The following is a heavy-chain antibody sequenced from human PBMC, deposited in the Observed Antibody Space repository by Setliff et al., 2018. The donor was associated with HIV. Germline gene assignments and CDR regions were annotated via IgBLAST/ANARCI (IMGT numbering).Heavy chain of an antibody. CDR3: ARGGLATGAFDI. V-gene: IGHV1-2*02. CDR1: GYTFIGDY. CDR2: INPNSGGT. Sequence: ASVKVSCKASGYTFIGDYMHWVRQAPGQGLEWMGWINPNSGGTNFAQKFQGRVTMTRDSSISTAYMELSRLRSDDTAVYYCARGGLATGAFDIWGQGTMVTVSS. D-gene: IGHD5-12*01. J-gene: IGHJ3*02.